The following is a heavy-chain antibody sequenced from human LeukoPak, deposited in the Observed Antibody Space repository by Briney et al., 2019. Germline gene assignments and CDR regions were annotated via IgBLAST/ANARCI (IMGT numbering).Heavy chain of an antibody. CDR2: ISSSGSTI. D-gene: IGHD3-22*01. CDR3: ARTPYYDRDYYYMDV. Sequence: GGSLRLSCAASGFTFSDYYMSWIRQAPGKGLEWVSYISSSGSTIYYADSAKGRFTISRDNAKNSLYLQMNSLRAEDTAVYYCARTPYYDRDYYYMDVWGKGTTVTVSS. J-gene: IGHJ6*03. V-gene: IGHV3-11*01. CDR1: GFTFSDYY.